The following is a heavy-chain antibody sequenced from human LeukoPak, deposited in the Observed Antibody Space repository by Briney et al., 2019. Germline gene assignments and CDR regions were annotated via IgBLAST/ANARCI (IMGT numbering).Heavy chain of an antibody. J-gene: IGHJ4*02. CDR3: AKELGNYYYDSSGYYYDYFDY. D-gene: IGHD3-22*01. V-gene: IGHV3-30-3*01. Sequence: GGSLRLSCAASGFTFSSYAMPWVRQAPGKGLEWVAVISYDGSNKYYADSVKGRFTISRDNSKNTLYLQMNSLRAEDTAVYYCAKELGNYYYDSSGYYYDYFDYWGQGTLVTVSS. CDR2: ISYDGSNK. CDR1: GFTFSSYA.